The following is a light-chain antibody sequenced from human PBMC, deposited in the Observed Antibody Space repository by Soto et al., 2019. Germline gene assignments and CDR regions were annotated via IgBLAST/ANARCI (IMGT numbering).Light chain of an antibody. CDR1: SSDVGGYNY. V-gene: IGLV2-14*01. J-gene: IGLJ3*02. CDR2: DVS. CDR3: SSYTSSSTLV. Sequence: QSALTQPASVSGSPGQSITISCTGTSSDVGGYNYVSWYQQHPGKAPKLMIYDVSNRPSGASNRFSGSKSGNTASLTISGLQAEDEADYYCSSYTSSSTLVFGVGTKLTVL.